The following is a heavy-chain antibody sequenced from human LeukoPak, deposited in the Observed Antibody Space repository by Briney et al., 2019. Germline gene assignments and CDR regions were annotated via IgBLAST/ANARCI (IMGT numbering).Heavy chain of an antibody. CDR1: GFTFSSYA. Sequence: GGSLRLSCAASGFTFSSYAMSWVRQAPGKGLEWVSAISGSGGSTYYADSVKGRFTISRDNSKNTLFVELNSLRSEDTAVYYCAREGGDCGKGVCQPFFDNWGQGTLVTVSS. D-gene: IGHD2-8*01. V-gene: IGHV3-23*01. J-gene: IGHJ4*02. CDR3: AREGGDCGKGVCQPFFDN. CDR2: ISGSGGST.